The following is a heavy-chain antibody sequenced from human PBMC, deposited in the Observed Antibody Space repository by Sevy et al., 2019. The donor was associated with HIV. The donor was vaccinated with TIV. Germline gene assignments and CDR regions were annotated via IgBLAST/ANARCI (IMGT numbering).Heavy chain of an antibody. CDR2: IKPNSGGT. CDR3: ARDRGYSYGNDY. J-gene: IGHJ4*02. CDR1: GYTFTGYY. V-gene: IGHV1-2*06. D-gene: IGHD5-18*01. Sequence: ASVKVSCKASGYTFTGYYMHWVRQAPGQGLEWMGRIKPNSGGTNYAQKFQGRVTLTRETSISTAYMELSSLRSDDTAGDYCARDRGYSYGNDYWGQGTLVTVSS.